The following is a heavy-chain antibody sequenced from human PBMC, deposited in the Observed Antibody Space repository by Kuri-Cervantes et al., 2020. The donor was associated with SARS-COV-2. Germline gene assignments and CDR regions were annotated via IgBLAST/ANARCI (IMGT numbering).Heavy chain of an antibody. D-gene: IGHD2-21*01. CDR2: ISGSGGST. CDR1: GFTFSSYA. J-gene: IGHJ4*02. CDR3: AKYSEGANFDY. V-gene: IGHV3-23*01. Sequence: GGSLRLSCAAAGFTFSSYAMSWVRQAQGKGREWVSAISGSGGSTYHADSVKGRFTISRDNSKNTLYLQMNSLRAEDTAVYYCAKYSEGANFDYWGQGTLVTVSS.